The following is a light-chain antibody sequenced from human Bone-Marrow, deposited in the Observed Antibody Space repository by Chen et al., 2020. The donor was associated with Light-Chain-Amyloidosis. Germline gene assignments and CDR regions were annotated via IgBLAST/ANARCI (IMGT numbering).Light chain of an antibody. V-gene: IGKV3-15*01. CDR2: GAS. CDR1: QSVSSN. CDR3: QQYNNWPLT. J-gene: IGKJ4*01. Sequence: EIVMTQSPATLSVSPGERATLSCRAGQSVSSNLAWYRQKPGQAPRLLIYGASTRATGIPARFSGSGSGTEFTLTISSLQSEDFAVYYCQQYNNWPLTFGGGTKVEIK.